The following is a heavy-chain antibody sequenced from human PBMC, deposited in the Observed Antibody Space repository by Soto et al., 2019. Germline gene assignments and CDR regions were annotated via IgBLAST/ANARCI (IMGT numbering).Heavy chain of an antibody. J-gene: IGHJ3*02. V-gene: IGHV4-31*03. CDR3: ARNPSHVCSSISCHDFEI. CDR1: AGSLSGGAYY. D-gene: IGHD2-2*01. Sequence: PSQTRPFTCTVSAGSLSGGAYYWNWIRQHPGKDLEWSGYIYYSARPFYNPSLQSRVTIPVDTSKNQFFLRLTSVTAADTSVYYRARNPSHVCSSISCHDFEIRGQGTM. CDR2: IYYSARP.